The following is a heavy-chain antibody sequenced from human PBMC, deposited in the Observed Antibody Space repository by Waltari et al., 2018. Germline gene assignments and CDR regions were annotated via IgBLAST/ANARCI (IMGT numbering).Heavy chain of an antibody. CDR1: GFTFSSYW. CDR2: IKQDGSEK. Sequence: EVQLVESGGGLVQPGGSLRLSCAASGFTFSSYWMSWVRQAPGKGLGWVANIKQDGSEKYYVDSGKGRFTISRDNAKNSLYLQMNSLRAEDTAVYYCAREGASSSLGFDYYYYGMDVWGQGTTVTVSS. V-gene: IGHV3-7*04. D-gene: IGHD6-13*01. J-gene: IGHJ6*02. CDR3: AREGASSSLGFDYYYYGMDV.